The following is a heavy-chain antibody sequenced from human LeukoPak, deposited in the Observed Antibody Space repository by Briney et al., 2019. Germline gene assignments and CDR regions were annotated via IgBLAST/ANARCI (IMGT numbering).Heavy chain of an antibody. V-gene: IGHV3-66*01. CDR1: GFTVSSNY. CDR2: IYSGGST. CDR3: ARATVTTRCYYYGMDV. Sequence: GGSLRLSCAASGFTVSSNYMSWVRQAPGKGLEWVSVIYSGGSTYYADSVKGRFTISRDNSKNTLYLQMNSLRAEDTAVYYCARATVTTRCYYYGMDVWGQGTTVTVSS. J-gene: IGHJ6*02. D-gene: IGHD4-17*01.